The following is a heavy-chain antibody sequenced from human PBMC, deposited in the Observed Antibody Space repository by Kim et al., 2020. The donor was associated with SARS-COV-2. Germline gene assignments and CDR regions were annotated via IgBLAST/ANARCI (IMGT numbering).Heavy chain of an antibody. J-gene: IGHJ4*02. CDR3: ASPYDNNGYYSLS. CDR1: GFNVSYNY. V-gene: IGHV3-53*04. Sequence: GGSLRLSCAVSGFNVSYNYMTWVRQAPGKGLEWVSSIYSGGSTYYADSVKGRFTIARQNSENTLSLQMNNLRADDTAVYYCASPYDNNGYYSLSWGQG. D-gene: IGHD3-22*01. CDR2: IYSGGST.